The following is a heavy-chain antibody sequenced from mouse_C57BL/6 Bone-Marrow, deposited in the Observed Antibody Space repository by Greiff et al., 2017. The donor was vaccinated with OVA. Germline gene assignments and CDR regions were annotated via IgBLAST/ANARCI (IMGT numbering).Heavy chain of an antibody. J-gene: IGHJ1*03. CDR2: IHPNSGST. V-gene: IGHV1-64*01. D-gene: IGHD6-1*01. Sequence: QVQLQQSGAELVKPGASVKLSCKASGYTFTSYWMHWVKQRPGQGLEWIGMIHPNSGSTNYNEKFKSKATLTVDKSSSTAYMQLSSLTSEDSAVYYCARRSPASYWYFDVWGTGTTVTVSS. CDR3: ARRSPASYWYFDV. CDR1: GYTFTSYW.